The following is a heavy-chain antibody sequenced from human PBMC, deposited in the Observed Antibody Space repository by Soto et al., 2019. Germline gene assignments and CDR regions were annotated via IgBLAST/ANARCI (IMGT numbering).Heavy chain of an antibody. D-gene: IGHD3-9*01. J-gene: IGHJ5*02. V-gene: IGHV3-48*01. CDR3: ARDQDDILTGYFTGENWFDP. CDR2: ISSSSSTI. Sequence: VSYISSSSSTIYYADSVKGRFTISRDNAKNSLYLQMNSLRAEDTAVYYCARDQDDILTGYFTGENWFDPWGQGTLVTVS.